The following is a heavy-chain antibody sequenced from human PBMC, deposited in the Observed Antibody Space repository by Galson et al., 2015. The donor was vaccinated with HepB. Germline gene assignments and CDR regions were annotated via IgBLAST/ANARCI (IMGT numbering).Heavy chain of an antibody. CDR3: ARDQGGDYLNYYYYSGMDV. V-gene: IGHV3-66*02. J-gene: IGHJ6*02. CDR2: IYRDDTT. CDR1: RFTVSRNY. D-gene: IGHD4-17*01. Sequence: SLRLSCAASRFTVSRNYMSWVRQAPGKGLEWVSVIYRDDTTNYADSVMGRFTISRDSSKNTLYLQMNSLRPEDTAVYYCARDQGGDYLNYYYYSGMDVWGQGTTVTVSS.